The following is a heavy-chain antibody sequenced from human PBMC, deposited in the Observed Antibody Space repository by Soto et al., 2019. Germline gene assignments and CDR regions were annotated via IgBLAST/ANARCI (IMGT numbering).Heavy chain of an antibody. D-gene: IGHD3-10*01. V-gene: IGHV4-30-4*01. CDR2: IYYSGST. J-gene: IGHJ5*02. CDR1: GGSISSGDYY. CDR3: VRDRYGSGSYYPT. Sequence: PSETLSLTCTVSGGSISSGDYYWSWIRQPPGRGLEWIGYIYYSGSTYYNPSLQSRVIMSVDTSKNQFSLKLSSVTAADTAMYYCVRDRYGSGSYYPTWGQGLLVTVSS.